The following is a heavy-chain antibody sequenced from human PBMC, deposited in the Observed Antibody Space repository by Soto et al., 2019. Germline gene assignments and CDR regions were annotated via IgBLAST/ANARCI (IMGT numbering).Heavy chain of an antibody. D-gene: IGHD2-15*01. Sequence: SETLSLTCTVAGGSISSSNWWSWVRQPPGKGLEWIGEIYHSGSTNYNPSLKSRVTISVDKSKNQFSLKLSSVTAADTAVYSCARDCSGGSCYTGEIDYWGQETLVTVSS. CDR2: IYHSGST. CDR1: GGSISSSNW. CDR3: ARDCSGGSCYTGEIDY. V-gene: IGHV4-4*02. J-gene: IGHJ4*02.